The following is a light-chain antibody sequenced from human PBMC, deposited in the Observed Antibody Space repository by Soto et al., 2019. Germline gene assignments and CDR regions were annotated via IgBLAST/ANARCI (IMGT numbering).Light chain of an antibody. V-gene: IGLV1-40*01. Sequence: QSVLTQPPSGSGAPGQRVTISCTGYESNIAAGYSVHWYKQLPGEAPKHLIYDTTNRPSGVPDRFSGSKSETSASLAITGLQAEDEADYYCQSYDNRLKGSIFGGGTKLTVL. CDR3: QSYDNRLKGSI. CDR1: ESNIAAGYS. CDR2: DTT. J-gene: IGLJ2*01.